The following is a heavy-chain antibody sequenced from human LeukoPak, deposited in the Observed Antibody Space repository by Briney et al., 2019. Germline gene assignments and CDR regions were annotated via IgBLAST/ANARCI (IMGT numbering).Heavy chain of an antibody. D-gene: IGHD6-19*01. CDR3: ARLHSSVWPVDY. Sequence: PSETLSLTCAVYGGSFSGYYWSWIRQPPGKGLEWIGEINHSGSTNYNPSLKSRVTISVDTSKNQFSLKLSSVTAADTAVYYCARLHSSVWPVDYWGHGTLVTVSS. CDR2: INHSGST. V-gene: IGHV4-34*01. J-gene: IGHJ4*01. CDR1: GGSFSGYY.